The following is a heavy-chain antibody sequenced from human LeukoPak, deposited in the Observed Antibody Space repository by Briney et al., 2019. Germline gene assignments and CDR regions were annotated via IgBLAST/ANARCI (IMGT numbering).Heavy chain of an antibody. CDR2: ISGSGGNT. CDR3: TRNSGWYGLS. CDR1: GFTFSNYA. Sequence: GGSLRLSCAASGFTFSNYAMNWVRQAPGKGLEWVSSISGSGGNTYYADSVKGRFTISRDNSNNTLFLHLNSLRGEDTAVYYCTRNSGWYGLSWGQGTLVTVSS. V-gene: IGHV3-23*01. J-gene: IGHJ1*01. D-gene: IGHD6-19*01.